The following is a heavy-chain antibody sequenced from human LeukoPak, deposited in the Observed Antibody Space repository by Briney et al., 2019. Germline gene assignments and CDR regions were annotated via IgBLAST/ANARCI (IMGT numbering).Heavy chain of an antibody. D-gene: IGHD5-24*01. CDR3: ATGRDGYSSEYFQH. CDR2: INPSGGST. J-gene: IGHJ1*01. Sequence: GASVKVSCKASGYTFTRYLMHWVRQAPGQGLEWMGIINPSGGSTNYPQKFQGRVTMTRDTSTSTVYMELSSLRSEDTAVYFCATGRDGYSSEYFQHWGQGTLVTVSS. CDR1: GYTFTRYL. V-gene: IGHV1-46*01.